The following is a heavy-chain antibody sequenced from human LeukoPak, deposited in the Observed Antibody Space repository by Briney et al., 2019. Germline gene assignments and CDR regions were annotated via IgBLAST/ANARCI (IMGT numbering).Heavy chain of an antibody. D-gene: IGHD6-19*01. J-gene: IGHJ4*02. Sequence: GGSLRLSCAASGFTFSSYRMKWVRQAPGKGLEWVSSISSSSSFIYYADSVKGRFTISRDNAKDSLYLQMNSLRAEDTAVYYCAKELQWLVRRGESHFDYWGQGTLVTVSS. CDR1: GFTFSSYR. CDR3: AKELQWLVRRGESHFDY. V-gene: IGHV3-21*01. CDR2: ISSSSSFI.